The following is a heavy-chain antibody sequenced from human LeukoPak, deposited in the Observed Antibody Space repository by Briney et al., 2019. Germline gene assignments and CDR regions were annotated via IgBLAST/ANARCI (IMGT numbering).Heavy chain of an antibody. CDR1: GYTFTSYG. V-gene: IGHV1-46*01. J-gene: IGHJ4*02. D-gene: IGHD1-26*01. CDR3: ARVSGSYVYFDY. Sequence: ASVKVPCKASGYTFTSYGLSWVRQAPGQGLEWMGIINPSGGSTTNAQKFQDRVTMTRDTSTSTVYMELSSLRSEDTAVYYCARVSGSYVYFDYWGQGTLVTVSS. CDR2: INPSGGST.